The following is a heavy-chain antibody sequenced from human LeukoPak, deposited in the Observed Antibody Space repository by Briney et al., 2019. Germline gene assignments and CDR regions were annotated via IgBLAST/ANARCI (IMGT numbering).Heavy chain of an antibody. D-gene: IGHD3-10*01. Sequence: GASVKVSCKASGYTFTNYGISWVRQAPGQGLEWMGWISVYNGNTNYAQKFQGRVTMTTDTSTSTAYMELRSLRSDDTAAYYCARDGFRYFGSGSYYVGSWFDPWGQGTLVTVSS. V-gene: IGHV1-18*01. CDR1: GYTFTNYG. CDR2: ISVYNGNT. CDR3: ARDGFRYFGSGSYYVGSWFDP. J-gene: IGHJ5*02.